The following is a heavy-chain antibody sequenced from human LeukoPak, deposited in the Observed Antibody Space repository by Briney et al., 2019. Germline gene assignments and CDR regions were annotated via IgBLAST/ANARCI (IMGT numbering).Heavy chain of an antibody. V-gene: IGHV4-39*01. Sequence: PSETLSLTCTVSGGSISSTDFYWGWIRQPPGKGLEWIGSMCYSGNTYYNPSLKSRVTMSVDTSKNQFALKLSSVTAADTAVYYCARRSRCSTTSCPPSFFDYWGQGTLVTVSS. CDR1: GGSISSTDFY. CDR2: MCYSGNT. D-gene: IGHD2-2*01. CDR3: ARRSRCSTTSCPPSFFDY. J-gene: IGHJ4*02.